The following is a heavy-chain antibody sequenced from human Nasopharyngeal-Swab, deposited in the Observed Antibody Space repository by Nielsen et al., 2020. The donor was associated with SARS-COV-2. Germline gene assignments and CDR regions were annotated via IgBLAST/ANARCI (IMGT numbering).Heavy chain of an antibody. CDR2: INPNSGGT. Sequence: ASVKVSCKASGYTFTGYYMHWVRQAPGQGLEWMGWINPNSGGTNYAQKFQGRVTMTRDTSISTAYMELSRLRSDDTAVYYCAREADFTGYYDFWGQGAQVIVSS. V-gene: IGHV1-2*02. CDR1: GYTFTGYY. CDR3: AREADFTGYYDF. J-gene: IGHJ4*02. D-gene: IGHD2-8*02.